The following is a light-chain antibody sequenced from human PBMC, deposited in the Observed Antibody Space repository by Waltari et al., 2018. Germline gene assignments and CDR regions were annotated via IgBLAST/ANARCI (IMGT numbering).Light chain of an antibody. CDR2: DAS. V-gene: IGKV1-5*01. CDR3: QQYYSYFT. J-gene: IGKJ4*01. CDR1: QSIGNL. Sequence: DIQMTQSPSTLSASVGDRVTITCRASQSIGNLLAWYQQKPGKAPKLLIYDASSLESGVPSRFSGSGSGTEFTLTINSLQPDDFATYSCQQYYSYFTFGGGAKVEIK.